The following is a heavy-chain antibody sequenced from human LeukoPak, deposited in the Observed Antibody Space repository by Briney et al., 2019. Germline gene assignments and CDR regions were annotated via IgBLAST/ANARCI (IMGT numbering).Heavy chain of an antibody. CDR2: IYYSGST. V-gene: IGHV4-39*07. Sequence: PSETLSLTCTVSGGSISSSSYHWGWIRQPPGKGLEWIGCIYYSGSTNYNPSLKSRVTISVDTSKNQFSLKLSSVTAADTAVYYCARGGRRGDDYWGQGTLVTVSS. J-gene: IGHJ4*02. D-gene: IGHD3-16*01. CDR3: ARGGRRGDDY. CDR1: GGSISSSSYH.